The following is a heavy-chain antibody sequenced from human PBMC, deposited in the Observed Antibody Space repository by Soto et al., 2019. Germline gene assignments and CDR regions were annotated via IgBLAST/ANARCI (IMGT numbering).Heavy chain of an antibody. Sequence: SETLSLTCTVSGGSISSGSYYWAWNRQPPGQGMEWIGGIYYRGNTYSTPSLRGRVSKSVETPHNQFPLTLTSVTAEDTLGYYCGRKFPVGVLVFLTWSEPGGQG. CDR2: IYYRGNT. CDR1: GGSISSGSYY. J-gene: IGHJ5*02. V-gene: IGHV4-39*01. CDR3: GRKFPVGVLVFLTWSEP. D-gene: IGHD3-3*01.